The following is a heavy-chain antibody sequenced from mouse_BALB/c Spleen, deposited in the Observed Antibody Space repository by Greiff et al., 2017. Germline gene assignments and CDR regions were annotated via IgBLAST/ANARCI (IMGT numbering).Heavy chain of an antibody. V-gene: IGHV1S81*02. D-gene: IGHD1-2*01. CDR1: GYTFTSYY. CDR2: INPSNGGT. CDR3: TRGATALYFDY. Sequence: VQRVESGAELVKPGASVKLSCKASGYTFTSYYMYWVKQRPGQGLEWIGEINPSNGGTNFNEKFKSKATLTVDKSSSTAYMQLSSLTSEDSAVYYCTRGATALYFDYWGQGTTLTVSS. J-gene: IGHJ2*01.